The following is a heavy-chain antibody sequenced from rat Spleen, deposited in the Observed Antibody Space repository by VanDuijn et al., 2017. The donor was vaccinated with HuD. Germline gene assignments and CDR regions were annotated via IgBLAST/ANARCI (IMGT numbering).Heavy chain of an antibody. V-gene: IGHV5-19*01. CDR3: ATDYYDGTYYYIDY. CDR1: GFTFSNYG. Sequence: EVQLVESGGGLVQPGRSLKLSCAASGFTFSNYGMHWIRQAPTKGLEWVATISSDGGRNFYRDSVKGRFTISRDNSKSTLFLQMDSLRSEDTATNYCATDYYDGTYYYIDYWGQGVMVTVSS. D-gene: IGHD1-12*02. J-gene: IGHJ2*01. CDR2: ISSDGGRN.